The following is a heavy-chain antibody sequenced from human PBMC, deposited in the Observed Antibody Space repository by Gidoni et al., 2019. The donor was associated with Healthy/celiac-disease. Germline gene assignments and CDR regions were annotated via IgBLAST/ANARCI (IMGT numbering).Heavy chain of an antibody. D-gene: IGHD6-13*01. J-gene: IGHJ6*02. V-gene: IGHV1-18*01. Sequence: QVPLVRSGAEVANPGASVKVSCKASAYTFTSYGISWVRQAPGQGLEGMGWISAYNGKTNYAQKLQGRVTMTTDTSTSTADMELRSLRSDDTAVYYWARDRVEQGYYYYYGMDVWGQGTTVTVSS. CDR2: ISAYNGKT. CDR3: ARDRVEQGYYYYYGMDV. CDR1: AYTFTSYG.